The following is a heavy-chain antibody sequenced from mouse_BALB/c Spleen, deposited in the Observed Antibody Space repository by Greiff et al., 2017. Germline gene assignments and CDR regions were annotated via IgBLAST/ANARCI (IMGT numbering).Heavy chain of an antibody. D-gene: IGHD1-1*01. J-gene: IGHJ2*01. CDR2: IDPSDSYT. CDR1: GYTFTSYW. CDR3: TRSTGSSFPFDY. Sequence: QVQLQQPGAELVKPGASVKMSCKASGYTFTSYWMHWVKQRPGQGLEWIGVIDPSDSYTSYNQKFKGKATLTVDTSSSTAYMQLSSLTSEDSAVYYCTRSTGSSFPFDYWGQGTTLTVSS. V-gene: IGHV1S127*01.